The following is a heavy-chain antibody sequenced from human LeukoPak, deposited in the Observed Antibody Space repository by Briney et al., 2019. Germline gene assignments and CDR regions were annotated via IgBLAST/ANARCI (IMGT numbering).Heavy chain of an antibody. Sequence: SETLSLTCAVYGGSFSGYYWSWIRQPPGKGLEWIGEINHSGSTNYNPSLKSRVTISVDTSKNQFSLKLSSVTAADTAAYYCARDRVAGTGFDYWGQGTLVTVSS. CDR3: ARDRVAGTGFDY. CDR2: INHSGST. V-gene: IGHV4-34*01. J-gene: IGHJ4*02. D-gene: IGHD6-19*01. CDR1: GGSFSGYY.